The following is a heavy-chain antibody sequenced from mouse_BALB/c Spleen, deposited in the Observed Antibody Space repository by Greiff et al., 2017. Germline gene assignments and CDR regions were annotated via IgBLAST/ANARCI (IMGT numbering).Heavy chain of an antibody. J-gene: IGHJ3*01. CDR3: ARSQLAGTLFAY. D-gene: IGHD6-1*01. Sequence: ESGGGLVQPGGSRKLSCAASGFTFSSFGMHWVRQAPEKGLEWVAYISSGSSTIYYADTVKGRFTISRDNPKNTLFLQMTSLRSEDTAMYYCARSQLAGTLFAYWGQGTLVTVSA. V-gene: IGHV5-17*02. CDR2: ISSGSSTI. CDR1: GFTFSSFG.